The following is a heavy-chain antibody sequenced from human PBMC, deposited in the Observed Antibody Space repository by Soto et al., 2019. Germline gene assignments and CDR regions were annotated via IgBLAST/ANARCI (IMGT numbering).Heavy chain of an antibody. CDR1: GGSISSYY. CDR2: IYYSGST. D-gene: IGHD1-1*01. J-gene: IGHJ3*01. Sequence: QVQLQESGPGLVKPSETLSLTCTVSGGSISSYYWSWIRQPPGKGLEWIGYIYYSGSTNYNPPLQSRVPLSVVTSMTQSALLLSSVAAGDMVVYDCARVALGTAGAGAFDLWGQGTMVTVSS. V-gene: IGHV4-59*01. CDR3: ARVALGTAGAGAFDL.